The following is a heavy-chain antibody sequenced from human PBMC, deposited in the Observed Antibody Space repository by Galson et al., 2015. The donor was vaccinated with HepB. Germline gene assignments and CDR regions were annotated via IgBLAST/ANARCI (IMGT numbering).Heavy chain of an antibody. CDR3: ERVAFSSWYRYFDY. CDR1: GFTVSSNY. D-gene: IGHD6-13*01. V-gene: IGHV3-66*02. J-gene: IGHJ4*02. CDR2: IYSGGSK. Sequence: SLRLSCAASGFTVSSNYMSWVRQAPGKGLEWVSVIYSGGSKYYADSVKGRFTISRDNSKNTLYLQMNSLRAEDTAGYCCERVAFSSWYRYFDYSGQGTLVTVSS.